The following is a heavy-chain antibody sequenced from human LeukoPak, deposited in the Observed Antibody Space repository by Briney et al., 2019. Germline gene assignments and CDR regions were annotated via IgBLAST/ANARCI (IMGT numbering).Heavy chain of an antibody. CDR2: ISYDGSNK. V-gene: IGHV3-30*18. Sequence: PGGSLRLSCAASGFTFSSYGMHWVRQAPGKGLEWVAVISYDGSNKYYADSVKGRFTISRDNSKNTLYLQMNSLRAEDTAVYYCAKEAAAGTELDYWGQGTLVTVSS. CDR1: GFTFSSYG. J-gene: IGHJ4*02. CDR3: AKEAAAGTELDY. D-gene: IGHD6-13*01.